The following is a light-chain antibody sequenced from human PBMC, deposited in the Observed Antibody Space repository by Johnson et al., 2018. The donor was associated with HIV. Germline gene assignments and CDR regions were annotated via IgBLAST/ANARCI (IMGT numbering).Light chain of an antibody. J-gene: IGLJ1*01. V-gene: IGLV1-51*01. CDR2: DNN. Sequence: QSVLTQPPSVSAAPGQKVTISCSGSSSNIGNNYVSWYQQLPGTAPKLLIYDNNKRPSGIPDRFSGSKSGTSATLGITGLQTGDEADDYFETWDGSLSGVFGTVTKVTVL. CDR1: SSNIGNNY. CDR3: ETWDGSLSGV.